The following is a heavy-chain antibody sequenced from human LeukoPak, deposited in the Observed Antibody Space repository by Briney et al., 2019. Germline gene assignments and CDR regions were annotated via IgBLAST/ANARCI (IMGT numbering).Heavy chain of an antibody. CDR2: IYTSGST. Sequence: SETLSLTCSVSDDSITMYYWTWIRQPAGKGLEWIGRIYTSGSTNYNPSLKSRVTMSVDTSKNQFSLKLSSVTAADTAVYYCAREGYGSGSYYRRYFDYWGQGTLVTVSS. CDR1: DDSITMYY. J-gene: IGHJ4*02. V-gene: IGHV4-4*07. CDR3: AREGYGSGSYYRRYFDY. D-gene: IGHD3-10*01.